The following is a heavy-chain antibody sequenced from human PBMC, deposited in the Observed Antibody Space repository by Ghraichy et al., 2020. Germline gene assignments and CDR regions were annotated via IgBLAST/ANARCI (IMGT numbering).Heavy chain of an antibody. V-gene: IGHV3-23*01. CDR2: ISGGGGST. CDR1: GFTFRSYV. Sequence: GGSLRLSCAASGFTFRSYVMSWVRQAPGKGLEWVSGISGGGGSTYYADSVKGRFTISRDNSKSTLYLQMNSLRSEDTAVYYCAKGHGDWGGVYFDYWGQGTLVTVSS. J-gene: IGHJ4*02. CDR3: AKGHGDWGGVYFDY. D-gene: IGHD4-17*01.